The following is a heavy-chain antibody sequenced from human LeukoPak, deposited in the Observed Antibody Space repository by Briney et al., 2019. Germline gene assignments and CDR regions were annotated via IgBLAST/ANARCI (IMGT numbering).Heavy chain of an antibody. J-gene: IGHJ3*02. CDR3: ARYFSRFLVAFDI. V-gene: IGHV4-59*01. Sequence: PSETLSLTRTVSGGSISSYYWSWIRQPPGKGLEWIGYIYYSGSTNYNPSLKSRVTISVDTSKNQFSLKLSSVTAADTAVYYCARYFSRFLVAFDIWGQGTMVTVSS. D-gene: IGHD3-3*01. CDR2: IYYSGST. CDR1: GGSISSYY.